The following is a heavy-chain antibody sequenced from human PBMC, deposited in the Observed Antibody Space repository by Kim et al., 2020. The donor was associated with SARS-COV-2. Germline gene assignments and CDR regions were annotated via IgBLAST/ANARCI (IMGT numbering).Heavy chain of an antibody. CDR1: GYTFTSYA. CDR3: ARGQRITMVRGVIWGGDI. Sequence: ASVKVSCKASGYTFTSYAMNWVRQAPGQGLEWMGWINTNTGNPTYAQGFTGRFVFSLDTSVSTAYLQISSLKAEDTAVYYCARGQRITMVRGVIWGGDIWGQGTMVTVSS. J-gene: IGHJ3*02. CDR2: INTNTGNP. D-gene: IGHD3-10*01. V-gene: IGHV7-4-1*02.